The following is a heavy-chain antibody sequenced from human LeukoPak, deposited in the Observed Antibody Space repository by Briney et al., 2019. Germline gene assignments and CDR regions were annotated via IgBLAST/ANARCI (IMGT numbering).Heavy chain of an antibody. D-gene: IGHD6-19*01. V-gene: IGHV4-34*01. Sequence: SETLSLTCAVYGGSFSGYYWSWIRQPPGKGLEWIGEINHSGSTNYNPSLKSRVTISVDTSKNQFSLKLSSVTAADTAVYYCARVTRYSSGWYVVYWGQGTLVTVSS. J-gene: IGHJ4*02. CDR1: GGSFSGYY. CDR3: ARVTRYSSGWYVVY. CDR2: INHSGST.